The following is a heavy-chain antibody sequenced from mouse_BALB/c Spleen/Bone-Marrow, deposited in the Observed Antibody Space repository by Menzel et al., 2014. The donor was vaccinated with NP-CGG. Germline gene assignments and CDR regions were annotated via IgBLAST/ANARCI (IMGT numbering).Heavy chain of an antibody. D-gene: IGHD2-3*01. Sequence: EVMLVESGGGLVKPGGSLKLSCAASGFTFSSYTMSWVRQTPEKRLEWVATISSGGSYTYYPDSVKGRFTISRDNAKNTLYLQMSSLKSEDTAMYYCTRDGKGYYDYAMDYWGQGTSVTVSS. J-gene: IGHJ4*01. CDR1: GFTFSSYT. CDR2: ISSGGSYT. V-gene: IGHV5-6-4*01. CDR3: TRDGKGYYDYAMDY.